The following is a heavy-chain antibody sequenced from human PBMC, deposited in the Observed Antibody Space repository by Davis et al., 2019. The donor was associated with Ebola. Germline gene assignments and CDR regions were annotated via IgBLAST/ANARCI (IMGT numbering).Heavy chain of an antibody. V-gene: IGHV1-69*04. CDR2: IIPILGIA. Sequence: AASVKVSCKASGYTFTGYYMHWVRQAPGQGLEWMGRIIPILGIANYAQKFQGRVTITADKSTSTAYMELSSLRSEDTAVYYCARDGPRYNWNFPSDYWGQGTLVTVSS. CDR3: ARDGPRYNWNFPSDY. J-gene: IGHJ4*02. CDR1: GYTFTGYY. D-gene: IGHD1-7*01.